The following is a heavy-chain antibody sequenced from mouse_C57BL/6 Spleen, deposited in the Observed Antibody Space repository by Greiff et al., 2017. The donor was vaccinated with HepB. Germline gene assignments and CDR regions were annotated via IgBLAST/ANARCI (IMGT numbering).Heavy chain of an antibody. CDR2: IDPSDSET. V-gene: IGHV1-52*01. Sequence: QVQLQQPGAELVRPGSSVKLSCKASGYTFTSYWMHWVKQRPIQGLEWIGNIDPSDSETHYNQKFKDKATLTVDKSSSTAYMQLSSLTSEDSAVYYCARWGNFYCDYWGQGTTLTVSS. D-gene: IGHD2-1*01. CDR3: ARWGNFYCDY. CDR1: GYTFTSYW. J-gene: IGHJ2*01.